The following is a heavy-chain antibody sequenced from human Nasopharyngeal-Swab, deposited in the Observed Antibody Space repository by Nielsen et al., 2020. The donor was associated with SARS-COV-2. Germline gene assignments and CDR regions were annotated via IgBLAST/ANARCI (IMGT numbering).Heavy chain of an antibody. CDR3: ARGKVEVTMIVVVITTGSYYFDY. D-gene: IGHD3-22*01. Sequence: WIRQPPGKGLEWVGEINHSGSNNYNPSLKSRVSISLDPSKNPFSHKLSSVTAADAAVYYCARGKVEVTMIVVVITTGSYYFDYWGRGTLVTVSS. V-gene: IGHV4-34*01. CDR2: INHSGSN. J-gene: IGHJ4*02.